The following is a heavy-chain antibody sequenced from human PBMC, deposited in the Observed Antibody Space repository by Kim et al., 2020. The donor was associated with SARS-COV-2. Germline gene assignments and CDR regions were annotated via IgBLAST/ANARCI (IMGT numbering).Heavy chain of an antibody. CDR2: INPNSGGT. CDR3: ARDQAPFWYFDL. J-gene: IGHJ2*01. V-gene: IGHV1-2*06. Sequence: ASVKVSCKASGYTFTGYYMHWVRQAPGQGLEWMGRINPNSGGTNYAQKFQGRVTMTRDTSISTAYMELSRLRSDDTAVYYCARDQAPFWYFDLWGRGTLVTVSS. CDR1: GYTFTGYY.